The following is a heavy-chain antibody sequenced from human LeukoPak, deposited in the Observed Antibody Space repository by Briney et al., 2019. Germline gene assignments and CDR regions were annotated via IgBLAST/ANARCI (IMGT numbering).Heavy chain of an antibody. V-gene: IGHV3-21*01. D-gene: IGHD6-13*01. CDR3: ARDGISSSSWSPNNWFDP. Sequence: GGSLRLSCAASGFTFSSYSMNWVRQAPGKGLEWVSSISSSSSDIYYADSVKGRFTISRDNANNSLYLQMNSLRAEDTAVYYCARDGISSSSWSPNNWFDPGGQGTLVTVSS. J-gene: IGHJ5*02. CDR2: ISSSSSDI. CDR1: GFTFSSYS.